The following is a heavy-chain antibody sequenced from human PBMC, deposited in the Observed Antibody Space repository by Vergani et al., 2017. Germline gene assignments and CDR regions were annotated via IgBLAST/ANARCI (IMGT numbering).Heavy chain of an antibody. CDR1: GFTSSSYA. CDR2: ISGSGGST. V-gene: IGHV3-23*04. CDR3: AKDGWGYGDSSYKNDY. J-gene: IGHJ4*02. Sequence: EVQLVESGGGLVQPGGSLRLSCAASGFTSSSYAMSWVRQAPGKGLEWVSAISGSGGSTYYADSVKGRFTISRDNSKNTLYLQMNSLRAEDTAVYYCAKDGWGYGDSSYKNDYWGQGTLVTVSS. D-gene: IGHD4-17*01.